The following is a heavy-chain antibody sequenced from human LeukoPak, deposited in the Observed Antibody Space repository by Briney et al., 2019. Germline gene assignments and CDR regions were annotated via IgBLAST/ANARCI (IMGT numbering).Heavy chain of an antibody. V-gene: IGHV3-74*01. D-gene: IGHD1-26*01. CDR3: VRDLGGRSGH. CDR1: GFIFSSNW. J-gene: IGHJ4*02. Sequence: GGSLRLSCAASGFIFSSNWMHWVRHAPGKGLVWVSRINEDGSTTNHADSVKGRFTISRDNAKNTLYMQMNSLRAEDTAVYYCVRDLGGRSGHWGQGTLVTVSS. CDR2: INEDGSTT.